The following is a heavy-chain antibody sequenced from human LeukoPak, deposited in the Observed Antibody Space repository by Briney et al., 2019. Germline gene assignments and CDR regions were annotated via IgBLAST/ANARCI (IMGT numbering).Heavy chain of an antibody. V-gene: IGHV4-34*01. D-gene: IGHD3-10*01. CDR3: ARNVWGSGSYWFY. J-gene: IGHJ4*02. CDR2: FRQGVST. Sequence: SETLSLTCEVPGASLSGYYWSWIRQAPGKGLEWIGEFRQGVSTNYSAALISRVTRSAHTSKIQFYLKLSSVSGADTAVYFCARNVWGSGSYWFYWGQGTLVTVSA. CDR1: GASLSGYY.